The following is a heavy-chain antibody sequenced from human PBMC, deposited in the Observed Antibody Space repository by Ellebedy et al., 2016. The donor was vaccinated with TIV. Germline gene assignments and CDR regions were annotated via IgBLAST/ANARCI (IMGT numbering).Heavy chain of an antibody. CDR2: NYPSDGTT. CDR3: ARDREGFDY. J-gene: IGHJ4*02. Sequence: AASVKVSCKASGYTFTGYYMHWVRQAPGQGLAWMGMNYPSDGTTTYAQRFQGRVTMTRDTSTSTVYMELSSLTSEDTAVYYCARDREGFDYWGQGTLVTVSS. V-gene: IGHV1-46*01. CDR1: GYTFTGYY.